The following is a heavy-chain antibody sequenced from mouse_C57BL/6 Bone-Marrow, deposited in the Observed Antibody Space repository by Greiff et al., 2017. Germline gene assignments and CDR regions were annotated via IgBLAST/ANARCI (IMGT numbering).Heavy chain of an antibody. V-gene: IGHV1-15*01. CDR1: GYTFTDYE. CDR2: IDPETGGT. CDR3: TRGSYYGRTLDV. J-gene: IGHJ1*03. D-gene: IGHD1-1*01. Sequence: QVQLQQSGAELVRPGASVTLSCKASGYTFTDYEMHWVKQTPVHGLEWIGAIDPETGGTAYNQKFKGKAILTADKSSSTAYMELRSLTSEDSAVYYCTRGSYYGRTLDVWGTGTTVTVSS.